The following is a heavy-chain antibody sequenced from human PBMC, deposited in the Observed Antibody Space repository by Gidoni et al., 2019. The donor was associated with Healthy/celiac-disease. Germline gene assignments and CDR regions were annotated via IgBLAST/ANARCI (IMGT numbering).Heavy chain of an antibody. CDR1: GYTFTSYD. Sequence: QVQLVQSGAEVKKPGASVKVSCKASGYTFTSYDINWVRQATGQGLEWMGWMNPNSGNTGYAQKFQGRVTMTRNTSISTAYMELSSLRSEDTAVYYCARGRGDIVVVVAALSAFDIWGQGTMVTVSS. CDR3: ARGRGDIVVVVAALSAFDI. J-gene: IGHJ3*02. V-gene: IGHV1-8*01. CDR2: MNPNSGNT. D-gene: IGHD2-15*01.